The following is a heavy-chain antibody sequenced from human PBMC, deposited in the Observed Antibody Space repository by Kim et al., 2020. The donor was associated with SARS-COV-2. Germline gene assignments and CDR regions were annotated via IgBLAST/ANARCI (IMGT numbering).Heavy chain of an antibody. V-gene: IGHV3-23*01. J-gene: IGHJ4*02. CDR1: GFTFSSYA. CDR2: ISGSGGST. D-gene: IGHD3-22*01. CDR3: ATIIRNLAMGYYDSSGSLPPDY. Sequence: GGSLRLSCAASGFTFSSYAMSWVRQAPGKGLEWVSAISGSGGSTYYADSVKGRFTISRDNSKNTLYLQMNSLRAEDTAVYYCATIIRNLAMGYYDSSGSLPPDYWGQGTLVTVSS.